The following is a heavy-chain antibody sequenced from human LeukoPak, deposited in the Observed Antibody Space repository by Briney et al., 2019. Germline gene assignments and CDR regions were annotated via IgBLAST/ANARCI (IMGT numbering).Heavy chain of an antibody. CDR3: AKDISHNWNYGSWFDP. J-gene: IGHJ5*02. CDR1: GISLSNYG. CDR2: ISWNSGSI. D-gene: IGHD1-7*01. Sequence: PGGSLRLSCAASGISLSNYGMSWVRQAPGKGLEWVSGISWNSGSIGYADSVKGRFTISRDNAKNSLYLQMNSLRAEDTALYYCAKDISHNWNYGSWFDPWGQGTLVTVSS. V-gene: IGHV3-9*01.